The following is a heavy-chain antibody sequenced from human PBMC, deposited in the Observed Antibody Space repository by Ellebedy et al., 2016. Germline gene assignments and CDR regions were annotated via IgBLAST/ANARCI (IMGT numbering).Heavy chain of an antibody. CDR1: GFTFDKYW. D-gene: IGHD3-3*02. V-gene: IGHV3-74*01. J-gene: IGHJ3*02. Sequence: GGSLRLXXAASGFTFDKYWMHWVRQAPGEGLVWVSRLYSDGSGASYADSVKGRFTISRDNAKSTLFLQMDSLKAEDTAVYYCVRDMAFSAVDIWGQGTTVTVSS. CDR3: VRDMAFSAVDI. CDR2: LYSDGSGA.